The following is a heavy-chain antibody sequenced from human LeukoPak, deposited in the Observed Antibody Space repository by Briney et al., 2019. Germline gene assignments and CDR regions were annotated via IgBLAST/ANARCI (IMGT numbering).Heavy chain of an antibody. CDR1: GGTFSSYA. CDR3: ARDSYYDSSSHTWFDP. CDR2: IIPISGTA. Sequence: SVKVSCKASGGTFSSYAINWVRQAPGQGLEWMGGIIPISGTANYAQKFQGRVTITADKSTSTAYMELSRLRSEDTAVYYCARDSYYDSSSHTWFDPWGQGTLVTVSS. J-gene: IGHJ5*02. V-gene: IGHV1-69*06. D-gene: IGHD3-22*01.